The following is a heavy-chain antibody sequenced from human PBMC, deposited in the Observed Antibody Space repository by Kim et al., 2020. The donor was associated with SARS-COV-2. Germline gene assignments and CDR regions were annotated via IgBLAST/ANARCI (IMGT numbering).Heavy chain of an antibody. CDR1: GGSISSSSYY. CDR2: IYYSGST. CDR3: ARPDPARWFDP. Sequence: SETLSLTCTVSGGSISSSSYYWGWIRQPPGKGLEWIGSIYYSGSTYYNPSLKSRVTISVDTAKNQFSLKLSSVTAADTAVYYCARPDPARWFDPWGQGTLVTVSS. J-gene: IGHJ5*02. V-gene: IGHV4-39*01.